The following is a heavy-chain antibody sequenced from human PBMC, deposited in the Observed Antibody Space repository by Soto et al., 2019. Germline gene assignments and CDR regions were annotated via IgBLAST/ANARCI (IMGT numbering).Heavy chain of an antibody. D-gene: IGHD2-2*02. Sequence: PSETLSLTCTVSGGSISSSSYYWGWIRQPPGKGLEWIGSIYYSGSTYYNPSLKSRVTISVDTSKNQFSLKLSSVTAADTAVYYCARGGYCSSTSCYNDYYYGMDVWGQGTTVTVSS. CDR2: IYYSGST. CDR3: ARGGYCSSTSCYNDYYYGMDV. V-gene: IGHV4-39*01. J-gene: IGHJ6*02. CDR1: GGSISSSSYY.